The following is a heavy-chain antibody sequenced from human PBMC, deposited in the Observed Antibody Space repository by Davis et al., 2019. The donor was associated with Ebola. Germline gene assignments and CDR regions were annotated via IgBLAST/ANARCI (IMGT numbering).Heavy chain of an antibody. D-gene: IGHD6-19*01. J-gene: IGHJ4*02. CDR2: IIPIFGTA. CDR3: ARGLYNSGWFVPFDY. CDR1: GGTFSNYP. V-gene: IGHV1-69*13. Sequence: SVKVSCKASGGTFSNYPISWVRQAPGQGLEWMGGIIPIFGTANYAQKFQGRVTITADESTSTAYMELSSLRSEDTAVYYCARGLYNSGWFVPFDYWGQGTLVTVSS.